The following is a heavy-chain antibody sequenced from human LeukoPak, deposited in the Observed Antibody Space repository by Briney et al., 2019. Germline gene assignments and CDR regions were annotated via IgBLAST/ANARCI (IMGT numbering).Heavy chain of an antibody. CDR3: SRAGTGFNTPGAY. CDR1: GASISSHY. V-gene: IGHV4-59*11. J-gene: IGHJ4*02. Sequence: SETLSLTCSVSGASISSHYWSWIRQPPGKGLEWIGYIHYSGSTNCNPSLKSRVTLSLDTSKNQFSLKLTSVTAADTAVYYCSRAGTGFNTPGAYWGQGTLVTVSS. D-gene: IGHD1-14*01. CDR2: IHYSGST.